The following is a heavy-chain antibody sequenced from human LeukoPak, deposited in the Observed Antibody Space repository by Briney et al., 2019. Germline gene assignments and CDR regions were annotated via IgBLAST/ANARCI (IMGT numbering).Heavy chain of an antibody. V-gene: IGHV1-69*13. D-gene: IGHD4-11*01. J-gene: IGHJ5*02. CDR2: IIPIFGTA. Sequence: SVTVSCKAYGGTFSSYAISWVRQAPGQGLEWMGGIIPIFGTANYAQKFQGRVTITADESTSTAYMELSSLRSEDTAVYYCAARGTVTTDWFDPWGQGTLVTVSS. CDR3: AARGTVTTDWFDP. CDR1: GGTFSSYA.